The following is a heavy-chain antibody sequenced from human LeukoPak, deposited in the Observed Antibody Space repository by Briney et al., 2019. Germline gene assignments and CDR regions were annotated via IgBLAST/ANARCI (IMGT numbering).Heavy chain of an antibody. CDR2: INNDGSGT. J-gene: IGHJ4*02. CDR1: GFTFSSYW. D-gene: IGHD5-24*01. V-gene: IGHV3-74*01. CDR3: ARDEDGPGALIEY. Sequence: GGPLRLSCAASGFTFSSYWMQWVRQVPGKGLVWVSRINNDGSGTTYADSVKGRFTISRDNAKNTLSLQMNSLRDEDTAVYYCARDEDGPGALIEYWGQGALVTVSS.